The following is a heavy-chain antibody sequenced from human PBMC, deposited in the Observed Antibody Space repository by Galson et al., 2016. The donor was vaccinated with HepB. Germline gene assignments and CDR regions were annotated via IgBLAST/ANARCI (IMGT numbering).Heavy chain of an antibody. CDR2: ISGSGGDT. CDR1: GFSFGTQA. D-gene: IGHD2-2*01. Sequence: SLRLSCAASGFSFGTQAMNWVRQAPGKGPEWVSGISGSGGDTFYADSVKGRFTISRDNSKNTLHLEMNSLRAEDTAIYYCARGSRVKSYTFDVWGLGTMVAVSS. CDR3: ARGSRVKSYTFDV. V-gene: IGHV3-23*01. J-gene: IGHJ3*01.